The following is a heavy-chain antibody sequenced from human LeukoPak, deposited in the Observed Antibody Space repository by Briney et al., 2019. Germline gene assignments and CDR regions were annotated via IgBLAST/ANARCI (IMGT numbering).Heavy chain of an antibody. J-gene: IGHJ4*02. CDR3: AKRSSGYYFDY. D-gene: IGHD3-22*01. CDR2: IKQDGSEK. CDR1: GFTFSSYW. Sequence: GGSLRLSCAASGFTFSSYWMSWVRQAPGKGLEWVANIKQDGSEKYYVDSVKGRFTISRDNAKNSLYLQMNSLRAEDTALYYCAKRSSGYYFDYWGQGTLVTVSS. V-gene: IGHV3-7*03.